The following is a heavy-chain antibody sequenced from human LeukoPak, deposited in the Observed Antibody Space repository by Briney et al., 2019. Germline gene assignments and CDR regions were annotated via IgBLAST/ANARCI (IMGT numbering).Heavy chain of an antibody. Sequence: GGSLRLSCTASGFTFSDYYMSWIRQAPGKGLEWLSYISVSDSSVSYVDSVKGRFTISRDNAKNSVYLQIDSLRVEDTAMYYCARDRQFRLHDPWGQGILVTVSS. CDR2: ISVSDSSV. CDR1: GFTFSDYY. J-gene: IGHJ5*02. V-gene: IGHV3-11*01. CDR3: ARDRQFRLHDP. D-gene: IGHD3-16*01.